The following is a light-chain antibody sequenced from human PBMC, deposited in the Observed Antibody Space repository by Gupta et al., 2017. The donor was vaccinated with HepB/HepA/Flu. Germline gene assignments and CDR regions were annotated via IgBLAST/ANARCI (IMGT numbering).Light chain of an antibody. CDR2: GNN. CDR3: QSYDSSLGGWV. CDR1: SSNFGATYG. J-gene: IGLJ3*02. Sequence: QSVLTQPPSVSGAPGQRAPISGPGSSSNFGATYGVHWYQQLPGPAPTDLIYGNNNRPSGVPDRFSGSKSVTSASLAITGLQAEDEADYYCQSYDSSLGGWVFGGGTKLTVL. V-gene: IGLV1-40*01.